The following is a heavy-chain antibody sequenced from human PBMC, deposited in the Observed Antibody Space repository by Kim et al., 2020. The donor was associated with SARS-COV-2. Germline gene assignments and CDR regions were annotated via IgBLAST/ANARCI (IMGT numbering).Heavy chain of an antibody. CDR2: ISGSGGST. J-gene: IGHJ3*02. CDR3: AADYCSGGSCYPTPDAFDI. V-gene: IGHV3-23*01. CDR1: GFTFSSYA. Sequence: GGSLRLSCAASGFTFSSYAMSWVRQAPGKGLEWVSAISGSGGSTYYTDSVKGRFTISRDNSKNTLYLQMNSLRAEDTAVYYCAADYCSGGSCYPTPDAFDIWGQGTMVTVSS. D-gene: IGHD2-15*01.